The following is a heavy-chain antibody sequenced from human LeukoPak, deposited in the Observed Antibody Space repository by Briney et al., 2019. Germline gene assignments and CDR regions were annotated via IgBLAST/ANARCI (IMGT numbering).Heavy chain of an antibody. CDR1: GYTFTGYY. CDR2: INPNSGGT. J-gene: IGHJ4*02. V-gene: IGHV1-2*02. CDR3: ARDGWLQLRGFDY. Sequence: ASVKVSCKASGYTFTGYYMHWVRQAPGQGLEWMGWINPNSGGTNYAQKFQGRVTMTRDTSISTAYMELSRLRSEDTAMYYCARDGWLQLRGFDYWGQGTLVTVSS. D-gene: IGHD5-24*01.